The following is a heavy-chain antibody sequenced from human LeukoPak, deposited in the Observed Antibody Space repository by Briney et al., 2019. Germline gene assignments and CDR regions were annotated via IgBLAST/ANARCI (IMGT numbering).Heavy chain of an antibody. D-gene: IGHD2-2*01. J-gene: IGHJ5*02. V-gene: IGHV4-4*02. Sequence: SETLSLTCAVSGGSITSSHWWTWVRQSPGRGLEWIGKIFHSGSTNYNPSLQSRVTISVDKSKNQFSLKLSSVTAADTAVYYCARGLGSYGRRCTSPYWFDPWGQGTLVTVSS. CDR2: IFHSGST. CDR1: GGSITSSHW. CDR3: ARGLGSYGRRCTSPYWFDP.